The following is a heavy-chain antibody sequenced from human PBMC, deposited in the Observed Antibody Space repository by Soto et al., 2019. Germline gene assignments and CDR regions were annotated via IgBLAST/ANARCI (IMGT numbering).Heavy chain of an antibody. CDR1: GGSISSSNW. Sequence: KTSETLSLTCAVSGGSISSSNWWSWVRQPPGKGLEWIGEIYHSGSTNYNPSLKSRVTISIDKSKNQFSLKLSSVTAADTAVYYCARAPLQERWFDPWGQGTLVTVSS. CDR3: ARAPLQERWFDP. V-gene: IGHV4-4*02. J-gene: IGHJ5*02. CDR2: IYHSGST. D-gene: IGHD4-4*01.